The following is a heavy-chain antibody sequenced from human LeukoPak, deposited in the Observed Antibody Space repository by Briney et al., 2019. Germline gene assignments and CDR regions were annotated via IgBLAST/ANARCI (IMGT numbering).Heavy chain of an antibody. J-gene: IGHJ5*02. V-gene: IGHV4-39*07. CDR1: GGSISSSSYY. CDR2: INHSGST. CDR3: ARGGYCSSTSCYRKTYGFDP. Sequence: SETLSLTCTVSGGSISSSSYYWGWIRQPPGKGLEWIGEINHSGSTNYNPSLKSRVTISVDTSKNQFSLKLSSVTAADTAVYYCARGGYCSSTSCYRKTYGFDPWGQGTLVTVSS. D-gene: IGHD2-2*02.